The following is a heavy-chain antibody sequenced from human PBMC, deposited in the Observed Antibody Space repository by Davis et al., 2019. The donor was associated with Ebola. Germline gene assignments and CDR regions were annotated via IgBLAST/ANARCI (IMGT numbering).Heavy chain of an antibody. CDR1: GYTFTSYG. Sequence: SVKVSCKASGYTFTSYGISWVRQAPGQGLEWMGGIIPIFGTANYAQKFQGRVTITADESTSTAYMELRSLRSDDTAVYYCARDPGYWGQGTLVTVSS. V-gene: IGHV1-69*13. CDR2: IIPIFGTA. J-gene: IGHJ4*02. CDR3: ARDPGY.